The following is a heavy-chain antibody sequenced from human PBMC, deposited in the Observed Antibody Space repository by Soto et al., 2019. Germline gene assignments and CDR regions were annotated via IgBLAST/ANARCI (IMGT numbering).Heavy chain of an antibody. CDR1: GYTFTSYY. CDR3: ARPLTTVVTPYYYYYGMDV. Sequence: GASVKVSCKASGYTFTSYYMHWVRQAPGQGLEWMGIINPSGGSTSYAQKFQGRVTMTRDTSTSTVYMELSSLRSEDTAVYYCARPLTTVVTPYYYYYGMDVWGQGTTVTVSS. CDR2: INPSGGST. J-gene: IGHJ6*02. D-gene: IGHD4-17*01. V-gene: IGHV1-46*01.